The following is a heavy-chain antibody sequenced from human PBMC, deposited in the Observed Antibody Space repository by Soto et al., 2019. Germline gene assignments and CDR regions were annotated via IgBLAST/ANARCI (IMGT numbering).Heavy chain of an antibody. J-gene: IGHJ6*02. V-gene: IGHV4-59*01. CDR1: GGSISSYY. Sequence: PSETLSLTCTVSGGSISSYYWSWIRQPPGKGLEWLRYIYYSGSTNYNPSLKSRVTISVDTSKNQFSLKLSSVTAADTAVYYCARSGYYYYYGMDVWGQGTTVTVSS. CDR2: IYYSGST. CDR3: ARSGYYYYYGMDV.